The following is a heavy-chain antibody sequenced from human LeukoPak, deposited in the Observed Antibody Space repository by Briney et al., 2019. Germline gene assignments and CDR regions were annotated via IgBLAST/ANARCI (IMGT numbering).Heavy chain of an antibody. V-gene: IGHV4-59*01. CDR3: AREVGDGYNQFDY. D-gene: IGHD5-24*01. CDR2: IYYSGST. J-gene: IGHJ4*02. Sequence: SETLSLTCTASGGSISSYYWSWIRQPPGKGLEWIGYIYYSGSTNYNPSLKSRVTISVDTSKNQFSLKLSSVTAADTAVYYCAREVGDGYNQFDYRGQGTLVTVSS. CDR1: GGSISSYY.